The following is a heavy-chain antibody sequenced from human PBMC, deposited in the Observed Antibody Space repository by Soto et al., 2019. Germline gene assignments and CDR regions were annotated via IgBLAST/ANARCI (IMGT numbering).Heavy chain of an antibody. V-gene: IGHV4-4*07. J-gene: IGHJ4*02. CDR2: IYTSGST. D-gene: IGHD6-19*01. Sequence: SETLSLTCTVSGGSISSYYWSWIRQPAGKGLEWIGRIYTSGSTNYNPALKSRVTMSVDTSKNQFSLKLSSATAADTAVYYCARGPGIAVVPFNWGQGTLVTVSS. CDR3: ARGPGIAVVPFN. CDR1: GGSISSYY.